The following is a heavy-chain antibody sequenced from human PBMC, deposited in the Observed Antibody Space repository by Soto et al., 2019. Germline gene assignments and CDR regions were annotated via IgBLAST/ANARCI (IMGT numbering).Heavy chain of an antibody. D-gene: IGHD2-15*01. V-gene: IGHV3-30*18. Sequence: VQLLESGGGLIQPGGSLRLSCAASGFTFSYCIHWLRQAPGKGLEWVAYISYDSSNKFYGDSVKGRFTISRDNSKNTQFLQMNSLRAEDTAVDYCAKLVIGYCSGNTCDDYWGQGTLVAVSS. CDR1: GFTFSYC. CDR2: ISYDSSNK. CDR3: AKLVIGYCSGNTCDDY. J-gene: IGHJ4*02.